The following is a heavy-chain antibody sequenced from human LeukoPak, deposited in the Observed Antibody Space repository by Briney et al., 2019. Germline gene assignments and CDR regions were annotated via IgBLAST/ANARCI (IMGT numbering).Heavy chain of an antibody. CDR1: GGSFRNHA. V-gene: IGHV1-69*13. Sequence: SVKASCKASGGSFRNHAISWVRPAPGQGLEWMGGIIPLFPISKYAQRFQGRVTITANESTGTAYMELSSLSSEDTALYYCARASELNYGFEYWGQGTLVTVSS. CDR3: ARASELNYGFEY. J-gene: IGHJ4*02. D-gene: IGHD3-10*01. CDR2: IIPLFPIS.